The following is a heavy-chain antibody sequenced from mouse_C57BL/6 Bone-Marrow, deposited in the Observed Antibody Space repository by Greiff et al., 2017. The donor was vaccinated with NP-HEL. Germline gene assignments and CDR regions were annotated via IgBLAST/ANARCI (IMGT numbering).Heavy chain of an antibody. Sequence: QVQLKQSGPELVKPGASVKISCKASGYAFSSSWMNWVKQRPGKGLEWIGRIYPGDGDTNYNGKFKGKATLTADKSSSTAYMQLSSLTSEDSAVYFCAREGDYDYEKGYFDVWGTGTTVTVSS. CDR2: IYPGDGDT. D-gene: IGHD2-4*01. CDR3: AREGDYDYEKGYFDV. J-gene: IGHJ1*03. V-gene: IGHV1-82*01. CDR1: GYAFSSSW.